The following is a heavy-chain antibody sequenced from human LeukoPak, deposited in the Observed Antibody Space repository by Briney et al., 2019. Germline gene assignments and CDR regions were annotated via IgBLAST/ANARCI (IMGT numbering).Heavy chain of an antibody. J-gene: IGHJ4*02. D-gene: IGHD2-2*02. CDR2: VFTSGNT. V-gene: IGHV4-4*07. Sequence: PSETLSLTCAVSGDSMVGYYWNWIRQPAGEELEWIGRVFTSGNTNYNPSLESRVTMSIDTSKNQFSLRLSSVTAADTAVYYCAMHCSSTSCYTSEFDYWGQGTLVTVSS. CDR3: AMHCSSTSCYTSEFDY. CDR1: GDSMVGYY.